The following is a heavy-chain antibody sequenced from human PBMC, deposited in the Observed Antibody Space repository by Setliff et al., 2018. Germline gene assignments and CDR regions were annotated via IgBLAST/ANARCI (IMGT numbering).Heavy chain of an antibody. CDR2: IGDNGKT. Sequence: SETLSLTCTVSVGSISGQFWTWVRQAPGKGLDWIGYIGDNGKTEYNPSLKSRVTMSADTSRNQLSLKLTSVTAADTAVYFCARGQASIFGVINNLDVWGNGTTVTVSS. CDR1: VGSISGQF. D-gene: IGHD3-3*01. J-gene: IGHJ6*04. CDR3: ARGQASIFGVINNLDV. V-gene: IGHV4-59*11.